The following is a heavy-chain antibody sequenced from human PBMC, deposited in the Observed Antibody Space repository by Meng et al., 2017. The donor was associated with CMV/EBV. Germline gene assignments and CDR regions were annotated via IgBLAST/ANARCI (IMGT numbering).Heavy chain of an antibody. CDR1: GFTFDDYA. J-gene: IGHJ6*02. V-gene: IGHV3-9*01. CDR2: ISWNSGSI. D-gene: IGHD3-16*01. CDR3: ARYLGGDPYYYGMDV. Sequence: GGSLRLSCAASGFTFDDYAMHWVRQAPGKGLEWVSGISWNSGSIGYADSVKGRFTISRDNAKNSLYLQMNSLRAEDTALYYCARYLGGDPYYYGMDVWGQGTTVTVSS.